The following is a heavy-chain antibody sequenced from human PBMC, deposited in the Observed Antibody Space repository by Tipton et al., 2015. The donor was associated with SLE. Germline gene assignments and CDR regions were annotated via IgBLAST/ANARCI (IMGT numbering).Heavy chain of an antibody. D-gene: IGHD5-12*01. CDR3: ASGSGGYQRTDY. Sequence: LRLSCTVSGYSISSGYYWGWIRQPPGKGLEWIMSTHHSGNTYYSPSLKSRMTISVDTSKNQFSLEMSSVTAGDAALYYCASGSGGYQRTDYWGQGTLVTVSS. CDR2: THHSGNT. J-gene: IGHJ4*02. V-gene: IGHV4-38-2*02. CDR1: GYSISSGYY.